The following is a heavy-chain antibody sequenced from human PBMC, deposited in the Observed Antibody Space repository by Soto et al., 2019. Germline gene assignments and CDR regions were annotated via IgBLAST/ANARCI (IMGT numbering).Heavy chain of an antibody. Sequence: ASVKVSCKASAYTFTSYAMHWVRQAPGQRLEWMGWINAGNGNTKYSQKFQGRVTITRDTSASTAYMGLSSLTSDDTAVYYCASHSSHWPFFDFWGQGTLVTVSS. D-gene: IGHD6-13*01. CDR2: INAGNGNT. V-gene: IGHV1-3*01. J-gene: IGHJ4*02. CDR3: ASHSSHWPFFDF. CDR1: AYTFTSYA.